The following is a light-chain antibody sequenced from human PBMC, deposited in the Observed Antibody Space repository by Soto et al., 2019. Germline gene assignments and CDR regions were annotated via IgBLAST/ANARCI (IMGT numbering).Light chain of an antibody. V-gene: IGLV6-57*03. CDR1: SGSIASNY. Sequence: NFMLTQPHSVSESPGKTVTISCTRSSGSIASNYVQWYQQRPGSAPTTVIYEDNQRPSGVPDRFSGSIDSSSNSASLTISGLKTEDEAGYYGQSYDSSKGVFGGGTKLTFL. CDR2: EDN. CDR3: QSYDSSKGV. J-gene: IGLJ2*01.